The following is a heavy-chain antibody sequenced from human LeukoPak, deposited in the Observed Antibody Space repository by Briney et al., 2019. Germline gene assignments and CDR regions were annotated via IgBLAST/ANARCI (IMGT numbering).Heavy chain of an antibody. D-gene: IGHD3-22*01. CDR1: GFTFSSYA. CDR3: AKVSVYDSSGYYPYYFDY. Sequence: GGSLRLSCAASGFTFSSYAMSWVRQAPGKGLEWVSAISGSGGSTYYADSVKGRFTISRDNSKNTLYLQMNSLRAEDTAVYYCAKVSVYDSSGYYPYYFDYWGQGTLVTVSS. CDR2: ISGSGGST. J-gene: IGHJ4*02. V-gene: IGHV3-23*01.